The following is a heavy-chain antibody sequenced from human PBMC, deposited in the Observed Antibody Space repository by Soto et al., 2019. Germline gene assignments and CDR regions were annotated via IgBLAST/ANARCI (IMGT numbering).Heavy chain of an antibody. Sequence: GASVKVSCKASGYTFTSYYVHWVRHAPGQGLEWMGIINPSGGSTSYAQKFQGRVTMTRDTSTSTVYMELSSLRSEDTAVYYCARDDSSGYYPDYWGQGTLVTVSS. J-gene: IGHJ4*02. CDR3: ARDDSSGYYPDY. V-gene: IGHV1-46*01. CDR2: INPSGGST. D-gene: IGHD3-22*01. CDR1: GYTFTSYY.